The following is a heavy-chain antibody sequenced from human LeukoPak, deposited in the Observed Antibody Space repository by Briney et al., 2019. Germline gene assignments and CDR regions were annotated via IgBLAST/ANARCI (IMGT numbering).Heavy chain of an antibody. CDR2: MNPNSGNT. D-gene: IGHD4-17*01. CDR1: GYTFTSYD. CDR3: ARIGGINGDYEGD. Sequence: ASVKVSCKASGYTFTSYDINWVRQATGQGLEWMGRMNPNSGNTGYAQKFQGRVTMTRNTSISTAYMGLSSLRSEDTAVYYCARIGGINGDYEGDWGQGTLVTVSS. V-gene: IGHV1-8*01. J-gene: IGHJ4*02.